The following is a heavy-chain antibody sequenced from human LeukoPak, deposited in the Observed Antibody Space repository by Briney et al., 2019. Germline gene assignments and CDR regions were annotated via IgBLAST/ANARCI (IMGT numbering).Heavy chain of an antibody. CDR3: ARSYDFWSGYFSYYYMDV. CDR1: GGTFSSYA. Sequence: GASVKVSCKASGGTFSSYAISWVRQAPGQGLEWMGGIIPIFGTANYAQKFQGRVTITADESTSTACMELSSLRSEDTAVYYCARSYDFWSGYFSYYYMDVWGKGTTVTVSS. V-gene: IGHV1-69*13. D-gene: IGHD3-3*01. CDR2: IIPIFGTA. J-gene: IGHJ6*03.